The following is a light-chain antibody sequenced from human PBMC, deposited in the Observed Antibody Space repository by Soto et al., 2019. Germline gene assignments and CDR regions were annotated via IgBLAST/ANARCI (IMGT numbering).Light chain of an antibody. V-gene: IGKV3-15*01. Sequence: EIVMTQSPATLSVSPGERATLSCRASQSVSSNLAWYQQKPGQAPRLLIYGASTRATGIPARFSGSGSGTEFTLTISSLQSEDFAVYCCQQYNNWPWTFGQGTRWIS. J-gene: IGKJ1*01. CDR1: QSVSSN. CDR3: QQYNNWPWT. CDR2: GAS.